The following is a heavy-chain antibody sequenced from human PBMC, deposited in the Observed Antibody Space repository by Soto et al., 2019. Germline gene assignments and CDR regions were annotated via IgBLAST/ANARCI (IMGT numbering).Heavy chain of an antibody. Sequence: EVQLLESGGGLVQPGGSLRLSCAVSGFTFSSYAVSWVRQAPGKGLEWLSVISGSGDTTVYADSVKGRFATSRDNAKNTVYLQMNSLRAEATAVYYCAQDGVDTVTFEYWGQGTLVTVSS. CDR1: GFTFSSYA. CDR3: AQDGVDTVTFEY. J-gene: IGHJ4*02. D-gene: IGHD4-17*01. V-gene: IGHV3-23*01. CDR2: ISGSGDTT.